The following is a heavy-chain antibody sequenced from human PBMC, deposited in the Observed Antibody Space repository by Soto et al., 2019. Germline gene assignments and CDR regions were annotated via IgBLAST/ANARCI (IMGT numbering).Heavy chain of an antibody. Sequence: QVHLEQSGSEVKKSGSSVKVSCKSSGNSFSSHAITWVRQAPGQGLEWMGGIIPVFDTPTYARRIQDRVTITAEKSTNRSYMELRSLRSVDTAVYYCARGGALSTSWYWGDGLDSWGQGTQVTVSS. CDR2: IIPVFDTP. J-gene: IGHJ4*02. V-gene: IGHV1-69*06. CDR1: GNSFSSHA. CDR3: ARGGALSTSWYWGDGLDS. D-gene: IGHD6-13*01.